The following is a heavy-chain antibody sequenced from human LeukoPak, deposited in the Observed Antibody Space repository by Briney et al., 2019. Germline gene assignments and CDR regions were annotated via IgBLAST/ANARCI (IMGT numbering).Heavy chain of an antibody. CDR3: ARGPRAFNTVVVPAAMNYYMDV. D-gene: IGHD2-2*01. V-gene: IGHV4-34*01. CDR2: INHSGST. CDR1: GGSFSGYY. J-gene: IGHJ6*03. Sequence: SETLSLTCAVYGGSFSGYYWSWIRQPPGKGLEWIGEINHSGSTNYNPSLKSRVTISVDTSKNQFSLKLSSVTAADTAVYYCARGPRAFNTVVVPAAMNYYMDVWGKGTTVTVSS.